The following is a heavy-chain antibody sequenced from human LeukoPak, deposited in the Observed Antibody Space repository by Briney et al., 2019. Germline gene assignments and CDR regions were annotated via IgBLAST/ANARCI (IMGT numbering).Heavy chain of an antibody. CDR3: ARAGVGADTAMELGY. CDR1: GFTFDDYG. CDR2: INWNGGST. Sequence: PGGSLRLSCAASGFTFDDYGMRWVRQAPGKGLEWVSGINWNGGSTGYADSVKGRFTISRDNAKNSLYLQMNSLRAEDTALYYCARAGVGADTAMELGYWGQGTLVTVSS. V-gene: IGHV3-20*04. J-gene: IGHJ4*02. D-gene: IGHD5-18*01.